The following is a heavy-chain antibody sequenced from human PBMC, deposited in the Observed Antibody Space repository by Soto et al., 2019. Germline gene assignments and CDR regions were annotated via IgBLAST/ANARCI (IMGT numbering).Heavy chain of an antibody. CDR1: GGAFGSNA. Sequence: QVQLVQSETEVRKPGSSVKVSCRASGGAFGSNAISWVRQAPGPGLEWMGNIIPIFGTTKNAQKFQGRVTITADESTDTAYMELSSLRSEDTAIYYCAREGYTFGPGAVRGAFDIWGQGTMVTVSS. CDR2: IIPIFGTT. D-gene: IGHD3-16*01. J-gene: IGHJ3*02. V-gene: IGHV1-69*15. CDR3: AREGYTFGPGAVRGAFDI.